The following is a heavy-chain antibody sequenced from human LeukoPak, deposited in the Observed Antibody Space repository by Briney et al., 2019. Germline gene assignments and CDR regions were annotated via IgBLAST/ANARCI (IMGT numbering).Heavy chain of an antibody. D-gene: IGHD1-26*01. Sequence: PSETLSLTCAVYGGSFSGYYWSWIRQPPGKGLEWIGEINHSGSTNYNPSLKSQVTISVDTSKNQFSLKLSSVTAADTAVYYCARARGDSGSYYWGYYYYYGMDVWGQGTTVTVSS. V-gene: IGHV4-34*01. CDR2: INHSGST. CDR3: ARARGDSGSYYWGYYYYYGMDV. CDR1: GGSFSGYY. J-gene: IGHJ6*02.